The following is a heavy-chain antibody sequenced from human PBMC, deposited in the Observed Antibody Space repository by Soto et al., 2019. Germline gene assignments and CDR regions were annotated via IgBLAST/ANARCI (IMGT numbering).Heavy chain of an antibody. D-gene: IGHD5-18*01. CDR3: ARGRIQLWIFDS. CDR2: IYYSGYT. V-gene: IGHV4-31*03. Sequence: NPSETLSLTCTVSGGSISSGDYYWSWIRQYPGKGLEWIGYIYYSGYTYYNPSLESRVSVSSDTSKNQFSLKLSSVTAADAAVYYCARGRIQLWIFDSWGQGTLVTVSS. CDR1: GGSISSGDYY. J-gene: IGHJ4*02.